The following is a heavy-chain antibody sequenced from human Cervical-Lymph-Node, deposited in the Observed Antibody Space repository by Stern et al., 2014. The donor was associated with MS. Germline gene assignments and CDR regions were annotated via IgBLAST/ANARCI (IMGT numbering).Heavy chain of an antibody. CDR2: IKSDGSSR. D-gene: IGHD6-13*01. J-gene: IGHJ4*02. CDR1: GFTFSSYW. CDR3: ARDRIAGLLDY. V-gene: IGHV3-74*01. Sequence: EVQLEESGGGLVQPGGSLRLSCAASGFTFSSYWMQWVRQAPGKGLAWVSRIKSDGSSRSYADSVKGRFTISRDNAKNTLYLQMNSLRAEDTAVYYCARDRIAGLLDYWGQGTLVTVSS.